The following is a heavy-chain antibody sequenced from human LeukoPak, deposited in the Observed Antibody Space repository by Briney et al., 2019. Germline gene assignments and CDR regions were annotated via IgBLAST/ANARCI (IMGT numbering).Heavy chain of an antibody. D-gene: IGHD2-2*01. CDR2: ISGSGGST. CDR3: AKDQGRYCSSTSCYPWDY. Sequence: PGGSLRLSCAASGFTFSSYWMSWVRQAPGKGLEWVSAISGSGGSTYYADSVKGRFTISRDNSKNTLYLQMNSLRAEDTAVYYCAKDQGRYCSSTSCYPWDYWGQGTLVTVSS. V-gene: IGHV3-23*01. J-gene: IGHJ4*02. CDR1: GFTFSSYW.